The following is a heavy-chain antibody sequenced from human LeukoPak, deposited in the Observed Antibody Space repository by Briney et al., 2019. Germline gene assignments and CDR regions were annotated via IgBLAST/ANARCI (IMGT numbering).Heavy chain of an antibody. J-gene: IGHJ6*04. CDR1: RFTFSNCA. Sequence: GGSLRLSCAASRFTFSNCAMSWVRQAPGKGLEWVSAISGSGGTTYYADSVKGRFTITRDNSKNTLYLQMNSLRAEDTAVYYCAKDRSSSWYPKGVDVWGKGTTVTVSS. D-gene: IGHD6-13*01. CDR2: ISGSGGTT. CDR3: AKDRSSSWYPKGVDV. V-gene: IGHV3-23*01.